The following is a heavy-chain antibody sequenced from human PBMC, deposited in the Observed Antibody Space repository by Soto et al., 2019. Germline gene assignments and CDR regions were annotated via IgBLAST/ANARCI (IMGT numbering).Heavy chain of an antibody. V-gene: IGHV3-30-3*01. J-gene: IGHJ3*02. CDR1: GFTFSRYA. Sequence: QVQLVESGGGVVQPGRSLRLSCAASGFTFSRYAMHWVRQAPGKGLEWVAFISYDGSNKCYADSVKGRFPISRDNSKNTLYLQMNRLRAEDTAVYYCATERWAAGGSDAFDIWGQGTMVTVSS. CDR2: ISYDGSNK. D-gene: IGHD6-13*01. CDR3: ATERWAAGGSDAFDI.